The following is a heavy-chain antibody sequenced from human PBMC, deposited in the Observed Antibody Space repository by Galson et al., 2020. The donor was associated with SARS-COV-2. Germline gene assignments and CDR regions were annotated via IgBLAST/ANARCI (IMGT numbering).Heavy chain of an antibody. D-gene: IGHD2-21*01. J-gene: IGHJ4*02. CDR2: IYDGKT. CDR1: GFTFRTNA. V-gene: IGHV3-23*01. Sequence: GESLKISCAASGFTFRTNAMGWFRQAPGKGLELLAGIYDGKTYYADSVEGRFTISRDDSKNMLYLLISSLRAEDTAIYYCAKDLLWWAFDVWGQGTLVTVSS. CDR3: AKDLLWWAFDV.